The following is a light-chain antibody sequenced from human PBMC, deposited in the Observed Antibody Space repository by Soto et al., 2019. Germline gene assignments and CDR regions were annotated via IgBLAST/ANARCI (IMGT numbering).Light chain of an antibody. CDR1: QSVSSN. CDR2: GAS. CDR3: HQYDSGWT. J-gene: IGKJ1*01. V-gene: IGKV3D-15*01. Sequence: EIVMTQSPATLSVSPGERATLSCRASQSVSSNLAWYQHKPGQAPRVLIYGASRRATGIPDRFSGSGSGTDFTLTISRLEPEDFALYYCHQYDSGWTFGQGTKVEMK.